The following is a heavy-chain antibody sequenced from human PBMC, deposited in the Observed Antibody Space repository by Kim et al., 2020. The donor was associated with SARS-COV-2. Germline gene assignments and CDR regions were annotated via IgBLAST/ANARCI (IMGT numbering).Heavy chain of an antibody. Sequence: GRFTISRDNAKNSLYLQMNSLRAEDTAVYYCARDLLWFGEILYYYYGMDVWGQGTTVTVSS. J-gene: IGHJ6*02. CDR3: ARDLLWFGEILYYYYGMDV. D-gene: IGHD3-10*01. V-gene: IGHV3-11*06.